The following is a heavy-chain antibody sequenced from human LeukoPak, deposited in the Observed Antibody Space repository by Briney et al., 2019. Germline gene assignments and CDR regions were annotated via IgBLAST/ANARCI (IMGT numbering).Heavy chain of an antibody. Sequence: PGGSLRLSCAASGFTFSSYAMHWVRQAPGKGLEWVAVISYDGSNEYYADSVKGRFTISRDNSKNTLYLQMNSLRAEDTAVYYCASLEWLSTTHYGMDVWAKGPRSPSP. J-gene: IGHJ6*02. V-gene: IGHV3-30-3*01. CDR2: ISYDGSNE. D-gene: IGHD3-3*01. CDR3: ASLEWLSTTHYGMDV. CDR1: GFTFSSYA.